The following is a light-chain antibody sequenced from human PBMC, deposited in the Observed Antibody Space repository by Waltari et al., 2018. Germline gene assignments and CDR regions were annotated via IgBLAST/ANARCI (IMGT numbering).Light chain of an antibody. Sequence: EIVLTQSPAPLSVSPGERATLSCRASQRVSSSLAWYQQKPGQAPRLLIYGTSTRATGVPARFSGSGSATEFTLTVSSLQSEDFAVYYCQHYNNWPSTFGQGTKVEIK. V-gene: IGKV3-15*01. CDR3: QHYNNWPST. CDR2: GTS. J-gene: IGKJ1*01. CDR1: QRVSSS.